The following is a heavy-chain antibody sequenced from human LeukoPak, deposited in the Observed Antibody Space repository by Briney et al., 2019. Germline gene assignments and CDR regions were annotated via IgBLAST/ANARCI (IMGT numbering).Heavy chain of an antibody. CDR1: GFTFSSYA. Sequence: GGSLRLSCAASGFTFSSYAMSWVRQAPGKGLEWVSAISGSGATTFYTDSVKGRFTISRDNSKNTLYLQMNSLRADDTAIYYCANLWRYGSSFFAYWGQGTLVTVSS. CDR3: ANLWRYGSSFFAY. D-gene: IGHD6-6*01. V-gene: IGHV3-23*01. J-gene: IGHJ4*02. CDR2: ISGSGATT.